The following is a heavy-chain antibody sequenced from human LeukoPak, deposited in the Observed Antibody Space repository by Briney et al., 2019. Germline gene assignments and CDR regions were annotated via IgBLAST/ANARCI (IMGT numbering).Heavy chain of an antibody. J-gene: IGHJ4*02. V-gene: IGHV1-18*01. D-gene: IGHD2-2*01. Sequence: ASVKVSCKASGYTFTSYGISWVRQAPGQGLEWMGWISAYNGNTNYAQKLQGRVTMTTDTSTSTAYMELRSLRSEDTAVYYCARTRSTSCYWCFGYWGQGTLVTVSS. CDR2: ISAYNGNT. CDR1: GYTFTSYG. CDR3: ARTRSTSCYWCFGY.